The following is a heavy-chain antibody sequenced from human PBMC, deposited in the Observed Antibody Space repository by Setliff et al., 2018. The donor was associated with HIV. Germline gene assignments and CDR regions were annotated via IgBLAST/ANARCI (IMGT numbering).Heavy chain of an antibody. D-gene: IGHD3-16*01. CDR1: GYTLTELS. V-gene: IGHV1-24*01. J-gene: IGHJ5*02. CDR2: FDPEDGET. CDR3: ATFIWGALPPPRAPGSPKNWFDP. Sequence: ASVKVSCKVSGYTLTELSMHWVRQAPGKGLEWMGGFDPEDGETIYAQKFQGRVTMTEDTSTDTAYMELSSLRSEDTAVYCCATFIWGALPPPRAPGSPKNWFDPWGQGTLVTVSS.